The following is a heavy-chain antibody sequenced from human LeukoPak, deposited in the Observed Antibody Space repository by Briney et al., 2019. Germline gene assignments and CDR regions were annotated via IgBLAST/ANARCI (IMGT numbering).Heavy chain of an antibody. CDR2: IFYSGST. Sequence: SETLSFNGTVSGGAISNYYWSWIRQSPGKGRKGRGNIFYSGSTNYNPSLKSRVTISVDTSKNQFTQKLSPVTAATTAVYYSARDHSSSWAFDPWGQGTLVTVSS. CDR1: GGAISNYY. J-gene: IGHJ5*02. CDR3: ARDHSSSWAFDP. D-gene: IGHD6-13*01. V-gene: IGHV4-59*01.